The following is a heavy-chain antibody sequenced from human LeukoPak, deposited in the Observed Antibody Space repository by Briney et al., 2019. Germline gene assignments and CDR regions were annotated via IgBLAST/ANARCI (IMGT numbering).Heavy chain of an antibody. D-gene: IGHD3-22*01. CDR3: ARDRAYYYDSSGRTPKFDY. V-gene: IGHV1-2*02. CDR2: INPNSGGT. CDR1: GYTFTGYY. J-gene: IGHJ4*02. Sequence: GASVKVSCKASGYTFTGYYMHWVRQAPGQGLEWMGWINPNSGGTNHAQTFQGRVTMTTDTSTSTAYMELRSLRSDDTAVYYCARDRAYYYDSSGRTPKFDYWGQGTQVTVSS.